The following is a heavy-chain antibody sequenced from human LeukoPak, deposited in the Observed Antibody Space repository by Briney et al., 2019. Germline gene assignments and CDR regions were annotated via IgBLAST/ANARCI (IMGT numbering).Heavy chain of an antibody. CDR3: ARPFVDTAHHFDY. J-gene: IGHJ4*02. CDR2: MNPNSGNT. V-gene: IGHV1-8*02. CDR1: GYTFTSYD. D-gene: IGHD5-18*01. Sequence: GASVNVSCKASGYTFTSYDINWVRQATGQGLEWMGWMNPNSGNTGYAQKFQGRVTMTRDTSTSTVYMELSSLRSEDTAVYYCARPFVDTAHHFDYWGQGTLVTVSS.